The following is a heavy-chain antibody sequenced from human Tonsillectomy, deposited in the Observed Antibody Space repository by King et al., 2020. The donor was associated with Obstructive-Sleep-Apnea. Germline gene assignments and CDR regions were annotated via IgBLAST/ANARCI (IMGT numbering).Heavy chain of an antibody. J-gene: IGHJ5*02. Sequence: QLQESGPGLVKPSQTLSLTCTVSGGSISSGDYYWNWIRQPPGKGLEWIGYIYYSGSAYYNPSLKSRVTISLDMSKNQFSLKLSSVTAADTAVYYCAREYYRSGTYYGYWFDPWGQGTLVTVSS. CDR3: AREYYRSGTYYGYWFDP. CDR1: GGSISSGDYY. V-gene: IGHV4-30-4*01. D-gene: IGHD3-10*01. CDR2: IYYSGSA.